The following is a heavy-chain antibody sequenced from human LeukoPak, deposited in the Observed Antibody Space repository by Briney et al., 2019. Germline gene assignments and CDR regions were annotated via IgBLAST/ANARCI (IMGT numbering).Heavy chain of an antibody. J-gene: IGHJ4*02. CDR1: GGSISSYY. Sequence: SETLSLTCTVSGGSISSYYWSWIRQPPGKGLEWIGRIYTSGSTNYNPSLKSRVTMSVDTSKNQFSLKLSSVTAADTAVYYCASQYSSGWYTNAQFDYWGQGTLVTVSS. V-gene: IGHV4-4*07. CDR3: ASQYSSGWYTNAQFDY. CDR2: IYTSGST. D-gene: IGHD6-19*01.